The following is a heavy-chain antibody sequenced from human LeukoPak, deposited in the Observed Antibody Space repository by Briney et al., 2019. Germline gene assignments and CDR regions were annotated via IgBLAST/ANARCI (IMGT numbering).Heavy chain of an antibody. V-gene: IGHV3-20*04. CDR3: ARKGGPATYFDY. D-gene: IGHD2-2*01. Sequence: GSLRLSCAASGFTFDDYGMSWVRQAPGKGLEWVSGINWNGGSTGYADSVKGRFTISRDNAKNSLYLQMNSLRAEDTALYYCARKGGPATYFDYWGQGTLVTVSS. J-gene: IGHJ4*02. CDR2: INWNGGST. CDR1: GFTFDDYG.